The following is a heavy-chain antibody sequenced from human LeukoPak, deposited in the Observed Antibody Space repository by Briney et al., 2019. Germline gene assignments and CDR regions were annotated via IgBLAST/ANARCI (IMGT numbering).Heavy chain of an antibody. D-gene: IGHD6-19*01. CDR1: GFAFSVYA. Sequence: GGSLTLSCAASGFAFSVYAMSWLRQPPGKGLEWVSTINANSGTTSYAASVRGRFTISRDNSKNTLYLQLNTLRADDTATYYCAKPISGGLAVTADWFHPWGQGTLVVVSS. J-gene: IGHJ5*01. CDR3: AKPISGGLAVTADWFHP. CDR2: INANSGTT. V-gene: IGHV3-23*01.